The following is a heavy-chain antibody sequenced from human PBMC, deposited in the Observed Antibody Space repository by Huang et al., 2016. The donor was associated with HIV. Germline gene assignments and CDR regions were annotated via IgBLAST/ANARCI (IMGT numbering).Heavy chain of an antibody. V-gene: IGHV3-30*18. CDR1: GISLRNYG. CDR2: ISFDGFNK. Sequence: QVQLVESGGGVVQPGRSLRLSCVASGISLRNYGMNWVRVAPGKGLEVVAFISFDGFNKYYSDSVKGRFTISRDDSKNTLYLQMDSLRADDTAVYYCAKNLLNNYYYYYYMDVWGKGTTVTVSS. CDR3: AKNLLNNYYYYYYMDV. J-gene: IGHJ6*03.